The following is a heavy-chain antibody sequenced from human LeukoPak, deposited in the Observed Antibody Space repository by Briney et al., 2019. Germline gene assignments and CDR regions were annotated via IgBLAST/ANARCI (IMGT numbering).Heavy chain of an antibody. Sequence: ASVKVSCKASGGTFSSYAIIWVRQAPGQGLEWMGRIIPILGIANYAQKFQGRVTITADKSTSTAYMELSSLRSEDTAVYYCARDPPRAAAGQKDWFDPWGQGTLVTVSS. CDR2: IIPILGIA. J-gene: IGHJ5*02. D-gene: IGHD6-13*01. V-gene: IGHV1-69*04. CDR3: ARDPPRAAAGQKDWFDP. CDR1: GGTFSSYA.